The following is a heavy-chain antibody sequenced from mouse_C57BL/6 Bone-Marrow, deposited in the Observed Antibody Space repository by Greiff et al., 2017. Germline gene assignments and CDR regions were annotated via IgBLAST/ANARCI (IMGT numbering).Heavy chain of an antibody. CDR2: IDPENGDT. Sequence: DVKLQESGAELVRPGASVKLSCTASGFNIKDDYMHWVKQRPEQGLEWIGWIDPENGDTEYASKFQGKATITADTSSNTAYLQLSSLTSEDTAVYYCTTEPRYGPNAYWGQGTLVTVSA. V-gene: IGHV14-4*01. CDR3: TTEPRYGPNAY. D-gene: IGHD1-1*02. CDR1: GFNIKDDY. J-gene: IGHJ3*01.